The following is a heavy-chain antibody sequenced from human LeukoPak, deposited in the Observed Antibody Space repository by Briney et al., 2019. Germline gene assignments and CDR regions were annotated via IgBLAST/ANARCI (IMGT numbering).Heavy chain of an antibody. J-gene: IGHJ4*02. CDR3: TRTSIRGYSYGSDS. D-gene: IGHD5-18*01. V-gene: IGHV3-11*04. CDR1: GFSLTYYY. CDR2: ISSNSNTI. Sequence: GGSLRLSCTASGFSLTYYYMSWIRQAPGKGLEWVSYISSNSNTIRYVDSVRGRFTISRDNSRDSVFLQMNDLRVEDTAVYYCTRTSIRGYSYGSDSWGQGTRVTVSS.